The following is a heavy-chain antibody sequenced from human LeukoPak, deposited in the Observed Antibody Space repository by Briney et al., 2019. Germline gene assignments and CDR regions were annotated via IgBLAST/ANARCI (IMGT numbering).Heavy chain of an antibody. Sequence: ASVKVSCKASGYTFTGYYMHWVRQAPGQGLEWMGWINPNSGGTNYAQKFQGRVTMTRDTSISTAYMELSRLRSDDTAVYYCARDIVVVPAAAPFDYWGQGALVTVSS. CDR1: GYTFTGYY. J-gene: IGHJ4*02. D-gene: IGHD2-2*01. CDR2: INPNSGGT. V-gene: IGHV1-2*02. CDR3: ARDIVVVPAAAPFDY.